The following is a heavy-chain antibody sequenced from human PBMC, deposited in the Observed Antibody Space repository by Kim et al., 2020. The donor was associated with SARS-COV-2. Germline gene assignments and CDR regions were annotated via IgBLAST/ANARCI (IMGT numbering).Heavy chain of an antibody. CDR2: LNGDGSVS. J-gene: IGHJ4*02. V-gene: IGHV3-74*01. D-gene: IGHD1-26*01. Sequence: GGSLRLSCAASGFAFSDYWMHWVRQVPGRGLFWVARLNGDGSVSTYADSVKGRFTISRDNVNNLLSLQMSSLRADDTAVYYCAKAGGYGGCHFDYWGQGTLVAVSS. CDR1: GFAFSDYW. CDR3: AKAGGYGGCHFDY.